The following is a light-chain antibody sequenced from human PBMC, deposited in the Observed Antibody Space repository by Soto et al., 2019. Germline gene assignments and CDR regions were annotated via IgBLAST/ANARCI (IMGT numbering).Light chain of an antibody. CDR3: QQYDNWPQT. Sequence: VLTKAPDTLSVSPGERATLSCRASQAINNNFAWYQLKDGQVALLLIYGASTMAADVPGRFIGGGSGTEFTLTISSLQSEDFAEYHCQQYDNWPQTFGQGTKVEIK. CDR1: QAINNN. CDR2: GAS. V-gene: IGKV3-15*01. J-gene: IGKJ1*01.